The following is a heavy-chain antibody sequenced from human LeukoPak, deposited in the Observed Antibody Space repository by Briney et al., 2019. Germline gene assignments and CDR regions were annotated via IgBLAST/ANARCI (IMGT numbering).Heavy chain of an antibody. CDR1: GFTFSDYY. V-gene: IGHV3-7*01. J-gene: IGHJ4*02. D-gene: IGHD2-2*01. CDR3: ATHLPAATLGIDY. Sequence: GGSLRLSCAASGFTFSDYYMSWVRQAPGKGLEWVANIKQDGSEKYYVDSVKGRFTISRDNAKNSLYLQMNSLRAEDTAVYYCATHLPAATLGIDYWGQGTLVTVSS. CDR2: IKQDGSEK.